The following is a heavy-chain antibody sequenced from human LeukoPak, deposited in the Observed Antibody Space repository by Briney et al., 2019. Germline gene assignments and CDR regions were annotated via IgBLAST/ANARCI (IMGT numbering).Heavy chain of an antibody. Sequence: ASVKVSCKASGGTFSSYAISWVRQAPGQGLEWMGGIIPIFGTANYAQKFQGRVTITADESTSTAYMELSSLRSEDTAVYYCAVERDKAIFGVVIYWGQGTLVIVSS. V-gene: IGHV1-69*01. D-gene: IGHD3-3*01. CDR3: AVERDKAIFGVVIY. CDR2: IIPIFGTA. J-gene: IGHJ4*02. CDR1: GGTFSSYA.